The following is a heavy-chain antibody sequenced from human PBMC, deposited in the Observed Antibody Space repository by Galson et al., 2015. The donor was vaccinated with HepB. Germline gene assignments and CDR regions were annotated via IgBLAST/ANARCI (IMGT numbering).Heavy chain of an antibody. V-gene: IGHV3-43D*03. Sequence: SLRLSCAASGFRFNEYAMHWVRQAPGKGLEWVSLITWDGGNSYYSESVKGRFTISRDNSKNSLFLQMNSLTPADTALYYCVKDGRKLQGNYYYYGMDIWGQGTTVAVSS. CDR1: GFRFNEYA. CDR2: ITWDGGNS. J-gene: IGHJ6*02. D-gene: IGHD3-10*01. CDR3: VKDGRKLQGNYYYYGMDI.